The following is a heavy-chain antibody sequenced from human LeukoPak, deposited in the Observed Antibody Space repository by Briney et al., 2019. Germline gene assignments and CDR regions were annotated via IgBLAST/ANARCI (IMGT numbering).Heavy chain of an antibody. D-gene: IGHD2-15*01. J-gene: IGHJ3*02. CDR1: GGSISSYY. Sequence: SETLSLTCTVSGGSISSYYWSWVRQPPGKGLEWVGYIYYSGSTNYNPSPKSRVTITVDMSKNQFSLKLSSVPAADTAVYYCASHRSCSGGSCYSNARYDFDIWGQGTMVTV. V-gene: IGHV4-59*08. CDR2: IYYSGST. CDR3: ASHRSCSGGSCYSNARYDFDI.